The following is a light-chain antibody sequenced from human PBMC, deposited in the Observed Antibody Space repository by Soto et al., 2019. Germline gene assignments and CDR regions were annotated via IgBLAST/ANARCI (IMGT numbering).Light chain of an antibody. CDR1: PSVSSSY. V-gene: IGKV3-20*01. Sequence: EIVLTQSPGPLSLSPGERATLSCRASPSVSSSYLAWYQQKPGQAPRLLIYGASSRATGIPVWFSGSGSGTDFTLTISRLEPEDFAVYYCQQYGSSPSTFGQGTTLEIK. CDR3: QQYGSSPST. CDR2: GAS. J-gene: IGKJ2*01.